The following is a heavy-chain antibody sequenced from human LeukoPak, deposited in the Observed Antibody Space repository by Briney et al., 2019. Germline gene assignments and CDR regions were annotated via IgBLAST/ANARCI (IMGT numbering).Heavy chain of an antibody. V-gene: IGHV3-23*01. Sequence: GGSLRLSCAASGFTFSSYAMSWVRQAPGKGLEWVSAISGSGGSTYYADSVKGRFTISRDNSKNTLYLQMNRLRAEDTAVYYCAKSEDFWSGYYIPVNFDYWGQGTLVTVSS. CDR1: GFTFSSYA. J-gene: IGHJ4*02. CDR2: ISGSGGST. D-gene: IGHD3-3*01. CDR3: AKSEDFWSGYYIPVNFDY.